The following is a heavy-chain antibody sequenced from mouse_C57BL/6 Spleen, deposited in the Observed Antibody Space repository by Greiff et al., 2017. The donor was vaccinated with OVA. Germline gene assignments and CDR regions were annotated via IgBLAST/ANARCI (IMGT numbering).Heavy chain of an antibody. CDR2: IYPGSGST. V-gene: IGHV1-55*01. CDR1: GYTFTSYW. J-gene: IGHJ4*01. D-gene: IGHD1-1*01. Sequence: VQLQQPGAELVKPGASVKMSCKASGYTFTSYWITWVKQRPGQGLEWIGDIYPGSGSTNYNEKFKSKATLTVDTSSSTAYMQLSSLTSEDSAVYYCARPITTVVPMDYWGQGTSVTVSS. CDR3: ARPITTVVPMDY.